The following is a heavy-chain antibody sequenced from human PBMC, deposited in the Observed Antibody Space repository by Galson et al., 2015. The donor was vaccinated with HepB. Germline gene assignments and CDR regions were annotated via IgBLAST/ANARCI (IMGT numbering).Heavy chain of an antibody. V-gene: IGHV4-34*01. Sequence: LSLTCAVYGGSFGDSYWSWIRQPPGKGLEWIGEINHSGSTNYNPSLKTRVTISEDTSKTQFSLRLTSVTAADTAIYYCASGTSPRVWGQGTLVTVSS. CDR1: GGSFGDSY. CDR2: INHSGST. J-gene: IGHJ4*02. D-gene: IGHD2-2*01. CDR3: ASGTSPRV.